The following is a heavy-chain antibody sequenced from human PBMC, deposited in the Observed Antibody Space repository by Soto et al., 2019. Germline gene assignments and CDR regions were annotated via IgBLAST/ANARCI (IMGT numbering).Heavy chain of an antibody. Sequence: GGSLRLSCAASGFTFSSYGMHWVRQAPGKGLEWVAVISYDGSNKYYADSVKGRFTISRDNSKNTLYLQMNSLRAEDTAVYYCAKDRKAVVRGVTADYWGQGTLVTVSS. V-gene: IGHV3-30*18. D-gene: IGHD3-10*01. CDR2: ISYDGSNK. CDR1: GFTFSSYG. J-gene: IGHJ4*02. CDR3: AKDRKAVVRGVTADY.